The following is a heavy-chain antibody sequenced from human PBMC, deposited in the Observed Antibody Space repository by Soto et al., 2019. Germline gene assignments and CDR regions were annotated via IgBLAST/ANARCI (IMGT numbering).Heavy chain of an antibody. V-gene: IGHV4-59*11. CDR1: GGSISNHY. Sequence: QVQLQESGPGLVKPSETLSLTCTVSGGSISNHYWSWIRQPPGKGLEWIGYIYYNGNTNYNPSLMSRVTISVDTSKNQNSLKLSSVTAADTAVYYCTRSNWYSEYWGQGTLVTVSS. CDR2: IYYNGNT. CDR3: TRSNWYSEY. J-gene: IGHJ4*02. D-gene: IGHD7-27*01.